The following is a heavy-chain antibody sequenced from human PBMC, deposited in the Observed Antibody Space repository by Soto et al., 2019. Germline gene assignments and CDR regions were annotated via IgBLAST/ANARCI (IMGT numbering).Heavy chain of an antibody. Sequence: QVQLVESGGGVVQPGRSLRLSCAASGFTFSSYAMHWVRQAPGKGLEWVAVISYDGSNKYYADSVKGRFTTSRDNSKNTLYLQMTSLRAEDTALYYCVSSSSGARYWGQGTLVTLSS. CDR3: VSSSSGARY. CDR2: ISYDGSNK. CDR1: GFTFSSYA. D-gene: IGHD6-19*01. J-gene: IGHJ4*02. V-gene: IGHV3-30-3*01.